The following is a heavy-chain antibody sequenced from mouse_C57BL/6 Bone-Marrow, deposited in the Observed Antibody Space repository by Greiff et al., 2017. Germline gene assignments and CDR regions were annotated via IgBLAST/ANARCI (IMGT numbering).Heavy chain of an antibody. Sequence: QVQLQQPGAELVKPGASVKLSCKASGYTFTSYWMHWVKQRPGQGLEWIGMIHPNSGSTNYNEKFKSKATLTVDKSSSTAYMQLSGLTSEDSAVYYCARPYGAWFAYWGQGTLVTVSA. J-gene: IGHJ3*01. CDR2: IHPNSGST. CDR1: GYTFTSYW. D-gene: IGHD1-1*01. V-gene: IGHV1-64*01. CDR3: ARPYGAWFAY.